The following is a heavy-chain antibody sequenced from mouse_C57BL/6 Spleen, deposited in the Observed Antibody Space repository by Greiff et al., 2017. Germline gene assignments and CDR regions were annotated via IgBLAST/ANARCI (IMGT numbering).Heavy chain of an antibody. J-gene: IGHJ2*01. CDR1: GYTFTSYW. CDR3: ARANWEAYYFDY. V-gene: IGHV1-72*01. CDR2: IDPNSGGT. Sequence: QVQLQQPGAELVKPGASVKLSCKASGYTFTSYWMHWVKQRPGLGLEWIGRIDPNSGGTKYNEKFKSKATLTVDKPSSTAYMQLSSLTSEDSAVYYCARANWEAYYFDYWGQGTTLTVSS. D-gene: IGHD4-1*01.